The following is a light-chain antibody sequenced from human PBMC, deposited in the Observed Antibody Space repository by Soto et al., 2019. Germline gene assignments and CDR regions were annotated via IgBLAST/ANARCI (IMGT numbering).Light chain of an antibody. CDR2: GNS. CDR1: SSNIGAGYD. V-gene: IGLV1-40*01. J-gene: IGLJ1*01. CDR3: QSYDSSLSGPYV. Sequence: QSVLTQPPSVSGAPGQRVTISCTGSSSNIGAGYDVHWYQQLPGTAPKLLIYGNSNRPSGVPDRFSGSKSGTSASLAITGLKAEDEADYDCQSYDSSLSGPYVFGTGTKVTVL.